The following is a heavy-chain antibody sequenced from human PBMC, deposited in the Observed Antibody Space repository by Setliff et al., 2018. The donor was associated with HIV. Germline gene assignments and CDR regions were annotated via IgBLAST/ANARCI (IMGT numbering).Heavy chain of an antibody. Sequence: SETLSLTCTVSGGSISSYYWNWIRQPPGKGLEWIGYIYYSGVTNYNPSLKSRVTISLDTSKNQFSLKLTSVTAADTAVYYCARDTSGGYWGQGTPVTVSS. CDR3: ARDTSGGY. J-gene: IGHJ4*02. D-gene: IGHD3-10*01. V-gene: IGHV4-59*01. CDR2: IYYSGVT. CDR1: GGSISSYY.